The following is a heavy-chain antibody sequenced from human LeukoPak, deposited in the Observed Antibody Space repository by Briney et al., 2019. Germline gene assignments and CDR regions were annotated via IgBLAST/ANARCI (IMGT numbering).Heavy chain of an antibody. Sequence: PSETLSLTCTVSAGSISSYYWNWIRQPAGKGLEWVGRINTSGGTSYNPSLKSRVTMSVDTSKNQFSLKLNTVTAADTAVYYCARDPFRSSFGAWGQGTLVSVPS. CDR1: AGSISSYY. CDR3: ARDPFRSSFGA. CDR2: INTSGGT. V-gene: IGHV4-4*07. J-gene: IGHJ5*02. D-gene: IGHD3-16*01.